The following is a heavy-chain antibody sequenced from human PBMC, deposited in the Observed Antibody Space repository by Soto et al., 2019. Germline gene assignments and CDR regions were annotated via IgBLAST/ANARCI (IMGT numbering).Heavy chain of an antibody. CDR1: GGSISSGDYY. CDR2: IYYSGST. J-gene: IGHJ4*02. V-gene: IGHV4-30-4*01. D-gene: IGHD2-21*02. Sequence: KTSETLSLTCTVSGGSISSGDYYWSWIRQPPGKGLEWIGYIYYSGSTYYNPSLKSRVTISVDTSKNQFSLKLSSVTAADTAVYYCAREPLREGRGGDSVWGQGTLVTVS. CDR3: AREPLREGRGGDSV.